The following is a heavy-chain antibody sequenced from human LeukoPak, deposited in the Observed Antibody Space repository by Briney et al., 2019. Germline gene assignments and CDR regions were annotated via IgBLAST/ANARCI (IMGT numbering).Heavy chain of an antibody. V-gene: IGHV4-39*01. J-gene: IGHJ4*02. CDR2: IYYSGST. Sequence: PSETLSLTCTVSGGSISSSSYYWGWIRQPPGKGLEWIGSIYYSGSTYYNPSLKSRVTISVDTSKSLFSLKLSSVTAADTAVYYCARGYYQRFDYWGQGTQVTVSS. CDR3: ARGYYQRFDY. CDR1: GGSISSSSYY. D-gene: IGHD3-22*01.